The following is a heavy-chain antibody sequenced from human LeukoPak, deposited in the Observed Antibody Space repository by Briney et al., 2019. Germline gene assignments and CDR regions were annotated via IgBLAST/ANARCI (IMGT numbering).Heavy chain of an antibody. CDR1: GGSISSYY. Sequence: SETLSLTCTVSGGSISSYYWNWIRQPPGKGLEWIGYIYYSGSTNYNPSFKSRVTISVDTSKNQFSLKLSSVTAADTAVYYCARSKDILTGYCFDYWGQGTLVTVSS. D-gene: IGHD3-9*01. J-gene: IGHJ4*02. V-gene: IGHV4-59*01. CDR2: IYYSGST. CDR3: ARSKDILTGYCFDY.